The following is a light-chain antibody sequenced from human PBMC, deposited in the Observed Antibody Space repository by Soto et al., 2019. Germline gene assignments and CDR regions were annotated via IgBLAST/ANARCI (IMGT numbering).Light chain of an antibody. V-gene: IGLV2-14*03. CDR2: DVS. CDR3: SSYTSSFTLV. J-gene: IGLJ2*01. Sequence: QSVLTEPASVSGSPGQSITISCTGTSRDVGGYDSVSWYQQHPRKAPKLMIFDVSNRPSGVSDRFSGSKSGNTASLTISGLQAEDEADYFCSSYTSSFTLVFGGGTKLTVL. CDR1: SRDVGGYDS.